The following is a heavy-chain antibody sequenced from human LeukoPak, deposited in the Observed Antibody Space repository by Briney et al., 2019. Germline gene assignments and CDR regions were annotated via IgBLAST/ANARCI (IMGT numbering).Heavy chain of an antibody. CDR3: ARVGCSGGSCYPDY. D-gene: IGHD2-15*01. CDR2: IHYSGDI. Sequence: SETLSLTCTVSGASISTSYWYWIRQPPGKGLEWIGYIHYSGDINYNPSLKSRVTISAYTSKNQLSLKLSSVTAADTAVCYCARVGCSGGSCYPDYWGQGTLVTVSS. J-gene: IGHJ4*02. V-gene: IGHV4-59*01. CDR1: GASISTSY.